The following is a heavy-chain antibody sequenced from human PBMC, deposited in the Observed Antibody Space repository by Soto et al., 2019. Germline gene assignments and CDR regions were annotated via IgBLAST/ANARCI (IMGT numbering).Heavy chain of an antibody. CDR3: ARGGYSFDYTLDY. D-gene: IGHD5-18*01. CDR1: GFTFGSST. Sequence: GGSLRLSCAASGFTFGSSTMYWVRQPPGKGLEWVSSISTSGRYIYYADSVKGRLTISRDNAKSSLYLQMNSLRAEDTALYHCARGGYSFDYTLDYWGQGTLVTVSS. J-gene: IGHJ4*02. V-gene: IGHV3-21*01. CDR2: ISTSGRYI.